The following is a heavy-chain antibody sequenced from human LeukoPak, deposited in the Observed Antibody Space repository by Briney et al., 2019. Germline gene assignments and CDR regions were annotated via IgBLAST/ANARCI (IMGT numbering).Heavy chain of an antibody. CDR3: AAARYGWYFDP. CDR1: GFTFSSYA. J-gene: IGHJ2*01. Sequence: PGGSLRLSCAASGFTFSSYAMHWVRQAPGKGLEWVAVISYDGSNKYYADPVKGRFTISRDNSKNTLYLQMNSLRAEDTAVYYCAAARYGWYFDPWGRGTLVTVSS. D-gene: IGHD1-1*01. CDR2: ISYDGSNK. V-gene: IGHV3-30-3*01.